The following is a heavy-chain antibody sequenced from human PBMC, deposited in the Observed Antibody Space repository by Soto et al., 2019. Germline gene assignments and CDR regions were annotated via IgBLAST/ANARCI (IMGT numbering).Heavy chain of an antibody. CDR3: AKHLLAVAGYLPRMDV. V-gene: IGHV3-33*06. J-gene: IGHJ6*02. Sequence: DSVKGRFTISRDNSQNTLYLQMNSLRAEDTAVYYCAKHLLAVAGYLPRMDVWGQGTKVTVSS. D-gene: IGHD6-19*01.